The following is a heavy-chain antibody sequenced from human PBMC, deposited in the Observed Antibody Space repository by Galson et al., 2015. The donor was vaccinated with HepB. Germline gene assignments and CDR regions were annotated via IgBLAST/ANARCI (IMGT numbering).Heavy chain of an antibody. CDR3: AKGSRGRGIVGVHYDRIDY. Sequence: SLRLSCAASGFTFSSYGMHWVRQTPGKGLEWVAVISYDGSNKYYADSVKGRFTISRDNSKNTLYLQMNSLRAEDTAVYYCAKGSRGRGIVGVHYDRIDYWGQGTLVTVSS. D-gene: IGHD1-26*01. CDR2: ISYDGSNK. J-gene: IGHJ4*02. V-gene: IGHV3-30*18. CDR1: GFTFSSYG.